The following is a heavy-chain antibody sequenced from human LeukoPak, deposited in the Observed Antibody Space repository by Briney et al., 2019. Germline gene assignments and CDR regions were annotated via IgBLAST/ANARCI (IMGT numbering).Heavy chain of an antibody. V-gene: IGHV4-34*01. CDR1: GGSISSYY. D-gene: IGHD3-22*01. CDR2: INHSGST. Sequence: NSSETLSLTCTVSGGSISSYYWSWIRQPPGKGLEWIGEINHSGSTNYNPSLKSRVTISVDTSKNQFSLKLSSVTAADTAVYYCARGRGYDSSGYYRYYYYYMDVWGKGTTVTVSS. J-gene: IGHJ6*03. CDR3: ARGRGYDSSGYYRYYYYYMDV.